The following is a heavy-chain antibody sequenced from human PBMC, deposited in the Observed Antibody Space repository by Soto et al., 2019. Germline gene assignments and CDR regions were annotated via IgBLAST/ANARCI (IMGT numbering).Heavy chain of an antibody. D-gene: IGHD2-15*01. Sequence: ASGKVSCKASGYTFTIYAMHLVRQAPGQRLEWMGWINAGNGNTKYSQKLQGRVTITRDTSASTAYMELSSLRSEDTAVYYCARDLGGWPDYWGQGTLVTVSS. CDR2: INAGNGNT. V-gene: IGHV1-3*01. CDR1: GYTFTIYA. CDR3: ARDLGGWPDY. J-gene: IGHJ4*02.